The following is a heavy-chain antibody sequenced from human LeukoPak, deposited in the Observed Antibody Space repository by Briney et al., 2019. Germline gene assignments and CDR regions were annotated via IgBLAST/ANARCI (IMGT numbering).Heavy chain of an antibody. D-gene: IGHD5-18*01. V-gene: IGHV4-38-2*02. CDR1: GYSISTGYY. CDR3: ARTTEGGYSYGYFYYYYMDV. CDR2: FYHGGST. J-gene: IGHJ6*03. Sequence: PSETLSLTCTVSGYSISTGYYWDWIRQPPVKGLEWIGTFYHGGSTYYNPSLKSRVTISVDTSKNQFSLKLSSVTAADTAVYYCARTTEGGYSYGYFYYYYMDVWGKGTTVTISS.